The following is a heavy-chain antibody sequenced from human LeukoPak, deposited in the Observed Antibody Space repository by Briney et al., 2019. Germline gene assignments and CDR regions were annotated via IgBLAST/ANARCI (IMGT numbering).Heavy chain of an antibody. CDR2: ISRSGSTK. CDR3: ARVTYGSGTYGAFDY. V-gene: IGHV3-11*01. D-gene: IGHD3-10*01. Sequence: PGGSLRLSCAASGFTFSDYNMRWIRQAPGEGLEWGSSISRSGSTKYYADSVKGRFTISRDNAKNSLFLQMNSQRAEDTAVYYCARVTYGSGTYGAFDYWGQGTLVTVSS. J-gene: IGHJ4*02. CDR1: GFTFSDYN.